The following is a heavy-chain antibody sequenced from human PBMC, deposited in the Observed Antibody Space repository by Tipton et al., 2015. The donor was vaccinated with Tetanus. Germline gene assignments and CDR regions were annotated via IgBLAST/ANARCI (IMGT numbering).Heavy chain of an antibody. D-gene: IGHD2-8*01. Sequence: GLVKPSETLSLTCTVSGGSITSSIDYWGWVRQAPGKGLEWVSLLYTDGRTYYADSVKGRFTISRDVFKNTVDLQMNNLRAEDTAVYYCARNYLSFGSLYAYFDYWGQGSLVTVSS. J-gene: IGHJ4*02. CDR1: GGSITSSIDY. CDR3: ARNYLSFGSLYAYFDY. V-gene: IGHV3-53*01. CDR2: LYTDGRT.